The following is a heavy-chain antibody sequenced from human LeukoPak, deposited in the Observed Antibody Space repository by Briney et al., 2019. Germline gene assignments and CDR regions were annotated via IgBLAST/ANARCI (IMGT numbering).Heavy chain of an antibody. D-gene: IGHD2-21*02. V-gene: IGHV3-30*18. CDR2: LSYDGSNI. Sequence: SGGSLRLSCEASGFTFSIFGMHWVRQAPGKGLEWVAVLSYDGSNIYYADSVKGRFTISRDNSKNTLYLQMNSLRADDTALYYCAKAISGVTAIRAALDQWGQGTLVTVSS. CDR1: GFTFSIFG. CDR3: AKAISGVTAIRAALDQ. J-gene: IGHJ4*02.